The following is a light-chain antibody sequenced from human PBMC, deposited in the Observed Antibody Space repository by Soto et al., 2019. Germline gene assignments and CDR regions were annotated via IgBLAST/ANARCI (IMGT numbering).Light chain of an antibody. J-gene: IGLJ1*01. CDR2: EVV. CDR1: RDDIGAYEF. CDR3: KSYACSNAFV. Sequence: QSLVSQPPSASLTTGQSVTISCTGTRDDIGAYEFVPWYHHHPGKAPKLIIYEVVQRPSGVPDRFSGSKSGNTASLTVSGLQAADEADYYCKSYACSNAFVFGTATKVTV. V-gene: IGLV2-8*01.